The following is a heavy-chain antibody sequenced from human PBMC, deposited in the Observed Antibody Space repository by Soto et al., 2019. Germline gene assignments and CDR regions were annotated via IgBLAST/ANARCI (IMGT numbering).Heavy chain of an antibody. V-gene: IGHV3-7*03. CDR1: GITFSNYA. D-gene: IGHD2-2*01. J-gene: IGHJ6*02. CDR2: IKQDGSEK. Sequence: EVQLLESGGGLVQPGGSLRLSCTASGITFSNYAMSWVRQAPGKGLEWVANIKQDGSEKYYVDSVKGRFTISRDNAKNSLYLQMNSLRAEDTAVYYCARDLFVVVPAAIWLTGPQYYYYGMDVWGQGTTVTVSS. CDR3: ARDLFVVVPAAIWLTGPQYYYYGMDV.